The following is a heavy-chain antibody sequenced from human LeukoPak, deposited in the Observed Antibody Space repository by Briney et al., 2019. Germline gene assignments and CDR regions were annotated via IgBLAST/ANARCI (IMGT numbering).Heavy chain of an antibody. CDR3: ARGTA. Sequence: GGSLRLSCAASGFTFSRDWMSWVRQAPGTRLEWVANINQDGSVKDYVDSVKGRCTISRDNATSSLYLLMNSLRVEDTAVYYCARGTAWGQGTLVTVSA. CDR1: GFTFSRDW. J-gene: IGHJ1*01. D-gene: IGHD5-18*01. V-gene: IGHV3-7*05. CDR2: INQDGSVK.